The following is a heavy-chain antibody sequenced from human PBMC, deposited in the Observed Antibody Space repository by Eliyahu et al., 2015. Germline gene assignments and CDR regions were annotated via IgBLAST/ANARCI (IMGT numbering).Heavy chain of an antibody. J-gene: IGHJ4*02. CDR2: ICGEGGXT. CDR1: GXTFEDYA. V-gene: IGHV3-43*02. Sequence: VAQPGGSLRLSCAAXGXTFEDYAMXWVRQVQGKGLXWVSSICGEGGXTYYAXSVKGXFTISXENSKNSLYLQMNSLRVEDTALYYCAKDIRKGGGGSDYWGQGTLVTVSS. CDR3: AKDIRKGGGGSDY. D-gene: IGHD3-16*01.